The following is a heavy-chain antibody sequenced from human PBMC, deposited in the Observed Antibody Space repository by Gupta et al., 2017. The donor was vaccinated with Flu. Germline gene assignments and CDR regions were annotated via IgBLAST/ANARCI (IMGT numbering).Heavy chain of an antibody. CDR2: ISGSGGST. CDR1: SSDA. J-gene: IGHJ2*01. V-gene: IGHV3-23*01. CDR3: AKSTARANWYFDL. Sequence: SSDAMSGGSQAPGKGREWVSAISGSGGSTYYADSVKGRFTISRDNSKNTLYLQMNSLRAEDTAVDDGAKSTARANWYFDLWGRGTLVTVSS. D-gene: IGHD5-18*01.